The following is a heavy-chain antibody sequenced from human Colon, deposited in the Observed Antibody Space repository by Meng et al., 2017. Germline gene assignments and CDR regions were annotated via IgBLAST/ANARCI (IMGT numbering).Heavy chain of an antibody. J-gene: IGHJ5*02. Sequence: GESLKISRKGSGYSFTSYWIGWVRQMPGKGLEWMGIIYPGYSDTRYSPSFQGQVTLSADKSISTAYLQWSSLKASDTAMYYCARRYCSGGRCYLYWFDPWGQGTLVTVSS. V-gene: IGHV5-51*01. CDR2: IYPGYSDT. CDR3: ARRYCSGGRCYLYWFDP. CDR1: GYSFTSYW. D-gene: IGHD2-15*01.